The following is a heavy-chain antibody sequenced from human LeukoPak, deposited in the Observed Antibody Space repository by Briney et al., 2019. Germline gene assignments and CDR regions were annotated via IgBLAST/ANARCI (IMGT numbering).Heavy chain of an antibody. CDR2: IYYSGST. CDR3: ARLTVTTPFFDY. V-gene: IGHV4-39*01. J-gene: IGHJ4*02. D-gene: IGHD4-17*01. Sequence: PSETLSLTCTVSGGSIRNSGYYWGWIRQPRGKGLEWIGSIYYSGSTYYNPSLKTRVTISVDTSKNQFSLNLSSVTAADTSVYYCARLTVTTPFFDYWGQGSLVTVSS. CDR1: GGSIRNSGYY.